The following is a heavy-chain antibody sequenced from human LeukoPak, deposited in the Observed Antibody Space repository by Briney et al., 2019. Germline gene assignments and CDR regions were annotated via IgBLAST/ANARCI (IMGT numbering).Heavy chain of an antibody. J-gene: IGHJ3*01. Sequence: SETLSLTCNVAGVSISSSYWSWIRQPPGRGLEWIGYISRGGNTNFNPSLKSRFSFSRDTSKNQISLKLNTVTAADTALYYCARGYFDSRDSSNAFDVWGQGTMVTVSS. CDR2: ISRGGNT. V-gene: IGHV4-59*08. D-gene: IGHD3-9*01. CDR3: ARGYFDSRDSSNAFDV. CDR1: GVSISSSY.